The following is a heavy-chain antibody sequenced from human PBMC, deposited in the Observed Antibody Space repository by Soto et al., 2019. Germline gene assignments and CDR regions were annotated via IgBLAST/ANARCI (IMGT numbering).Heavy chain of an antibody. CDR1: GDSVSSNSAA. J-gene: IGHJ6*03. CDR2: TYYRSKWYN. Sequence: SQTLSLTCAISGDSVSSNSAAWNWIRQSPSRGLEWLGRTYYRSKWYNDYAVSVKSRITINPDTSKNQFSLQLNSVTPEDTAVYYCARGTLYYYGSGSYPARINDYYYYYMDVWGKGTTVTVSS. CDR3: ARGTLYYYGSGSYPARINDYYYYYMDV. D-gene: IGHD3-10*01. V-gene: IGHV6-1*01.